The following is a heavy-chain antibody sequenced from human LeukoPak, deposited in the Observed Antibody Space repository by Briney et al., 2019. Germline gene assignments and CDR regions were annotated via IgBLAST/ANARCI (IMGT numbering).Heavy chain of an antibody. V-gene: IGHV5-51*01. CDR1: GYSFTSYW. D-gene: IGHD2-2*01. Sequence: GESLKISCKGSGYSFTSYWIGWVRQMPGKGLEWMGIIYPGDSDTRYSPSFQGQVTISADKSISTAYLQWSSLKASDTAMYYCARPLVVVPAAQLGAFDIWGQGTVVTVSS. J-gene: IGHJ3*02. CDR2: IYPGDSDT. CDR3: ARPLVVVPAAQLGAFDI.